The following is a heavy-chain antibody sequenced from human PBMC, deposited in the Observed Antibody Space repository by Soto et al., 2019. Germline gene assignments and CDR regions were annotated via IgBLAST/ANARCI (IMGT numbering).Heavy chain of an antibody. J-gene: IGHJ4*02. D-gene: IGHD1-26*01. V-gene: IGHV3-33*05. CDR1: GFFLSDYG. Sequence: QVQLVESGGGVVQSGGSLTLSCTVSGFFLSDYGMHWVRQAPGKGLEWVAATSYDGSSEYYSDSVKDRFTTSRDNSKNTVYLHMNRLRAEDKGLYYCARGGGWTQLLSGSDHWGQGTLVTVSS. CDR2: TSYDGSSE. CDR3: ARGGGWTQLLSGSDH.